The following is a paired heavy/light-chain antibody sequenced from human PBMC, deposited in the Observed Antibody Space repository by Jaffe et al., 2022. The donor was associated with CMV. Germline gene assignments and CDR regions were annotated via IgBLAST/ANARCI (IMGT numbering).Light chain of an antibody. CDR1: NIGTKS. Sequence: SYVLTQPPSMSVAPGETARITCGGNNIGTKSVHWYQQKPGQAPVLVIYYDSDRPSGIPERFSGSNSGNTATLTISRVEAGDEADYYCQVWDSSSDHPVFGGGTKLTVL. CDR3: QVWDSSSDHPV. J-gene: IGLJ3*02. CDR2: YDS. V-gene: IGLV3-21*04.
Heavy chain of an antibody. Sequence: QVQLQESGPGLVKPSETLSLTCTVSGGSISSYYWSWIRQPAGKGLEWIGRIYTSGSTNYNPSLKSRVTMSVDTSKNQFSLKLSSVTAADTAVYYCARDGLITGSIGDSDKWFDPWGQGTLVTVSS. D-gene: IGHD1-20*01. V-gene: IGHV4-4*07. CDR1: GGSISSYY. CDR3: ARDGLITGSIGDSDKWFDP. J-gene: IGHJ5*02. CDR2: IYTSGST.